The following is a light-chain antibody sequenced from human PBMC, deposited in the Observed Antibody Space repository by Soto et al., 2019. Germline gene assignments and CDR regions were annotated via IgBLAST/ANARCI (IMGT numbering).Light chain of an antibody. CDR2: TAS. V-gene: IGKV1-5*03. CDR1: QSVSSW. CDR3: QQYNSAST. Sequence: DIQMTQSPSTLSASVGDRVTITCRASQSVSSWLAWYQQKPGKAPNLLIYTASSLESGLPSRFSGSGSGTEFTLTISSLQPDDFATYYCQQYNSASTFGQGPTVEIK. J-gene: IGKJ1*01.